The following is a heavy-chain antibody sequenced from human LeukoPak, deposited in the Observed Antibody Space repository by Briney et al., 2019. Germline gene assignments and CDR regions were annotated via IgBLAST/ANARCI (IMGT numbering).Heavy chain of an antibody. V-gene: IGHV3-30*18. CDR3: AKDAKGYIVVVVAVSYGMDV. D-gene: IGHD2-15*01. CDR2: ISYDGSNK. Sequence: GGSLRLSYAASGFTFSSYGMHWVRQAPGKGLEWVAVISYDGSNKYYADSVKGRFTISRDNSKNTLYLQMNSLRAEDTAVYYCAKDAKGYIVVVVAVSYGMDVWGQGTTVTVSS. CDR1: GFTFSSYG. J-gene: IGHJ6*02.